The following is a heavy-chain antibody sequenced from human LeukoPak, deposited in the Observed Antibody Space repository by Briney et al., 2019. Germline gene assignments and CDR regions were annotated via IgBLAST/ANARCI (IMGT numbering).Heavy chain of an antibody. CDR3: AKDHLRDYYGSGADY. J-gene: IGHJ4*02. CDR2: ISYDGSNK. CDR1: GFTFSSYG. D-gene: IGHD3-10*01. V-gene: IGHV3-30*18. Sequence: GGSLRLSCAASGFTFSSYGMHWVRQAPGKGLEWVAVISYDGSNKYYADSVKGRFTISRDNSKNTLYLQMNSLRAEDTAVYYCAKDHLRDYYGSGADYWGQGALVTVSS.